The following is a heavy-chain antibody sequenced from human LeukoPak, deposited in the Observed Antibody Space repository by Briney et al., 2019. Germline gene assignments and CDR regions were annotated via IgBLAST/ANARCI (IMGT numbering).Heavy chain of an antibody. D-gene: IGHD3-9*01. Sequence: GGSLRLSCAASEFTFSSYAMHWVRQAPDKGLEWVAHISYDGSNKEFADSVKGRFTISRDNSKNSLYLQMNSLRGEDTAVSYCARGMDYDILAGPPDYWGQGTLVTVSS. CDR2: ISYDGSNK. CDR3: ARGMDYDILAGPPDY. J-gene: IGHJ4*02. CDR1: EFTFSSYA. V-gene: IGHV3-30*04.